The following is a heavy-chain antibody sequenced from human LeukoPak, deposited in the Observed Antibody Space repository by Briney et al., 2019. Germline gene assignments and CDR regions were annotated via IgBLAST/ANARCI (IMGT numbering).Heavy chain of an antibody. Sequence: GESLKISCSASGFTFNSYAIHWVRQAPGKGLEYVSSIGTNGISTYYADSVTGRFTISRDNSKNSLYLQMSSLRAEDTAVYYCVKGQEVVYAPTFDYWGRGTLVTVSS. CDR3: VKGQEVVYAPTFDY. CDR2: IGTNGIST. V-gene: IGHV3-64D*09. D-gene: IGHD2-8*02. CDR1: GFTFNSYA. J-gene: IGHJ4*02.